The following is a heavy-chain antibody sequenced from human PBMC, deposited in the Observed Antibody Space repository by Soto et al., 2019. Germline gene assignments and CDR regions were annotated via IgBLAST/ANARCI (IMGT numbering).Heavy chain of an antibody. CDR3: ARPSRYSPAVLDY. D-gene: IGHD2-2*02. V-gene: IGHV4-34*01. CDR1: GGSFSGYY. J-gene: IGHJ4*02. Sequence: PSETLSLTCAVYGGSFSGYYWSWIRQPPGKGLEWIGEINHSGSTNYNPSLKSRVTISVDTSKNQFSLKLSSVTAADTAVYYCARPSRYSPAVLDYWGQGTLVTVSS. CDR2: INHSGST.